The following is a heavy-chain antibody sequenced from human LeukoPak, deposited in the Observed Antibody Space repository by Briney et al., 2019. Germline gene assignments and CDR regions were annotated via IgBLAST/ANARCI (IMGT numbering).Heavy chain of an antibody. Sequence: GESLQISCKGSGYSFTSYWIGWVRQMPGKGLEWMGIIYPGDSDTRYSPSFQGQVTISADKSISTAYLQWSSLKASDTAMYYCARPAGGGSYANWFDPWGQGTLVTVSS. J-gene: IGHJ5*02. CDR3: ARPAGGGSYANWFDP. V-gene: IGHV5-51*01. CDR2: IYPGDSDT. D-gene: IGHD1-26*01. CDR1: GYSFTSYW.